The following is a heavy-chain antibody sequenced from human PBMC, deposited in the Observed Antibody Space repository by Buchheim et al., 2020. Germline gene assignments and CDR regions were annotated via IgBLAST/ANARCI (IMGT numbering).Heavy chain of an antibody. Sequence: QVQLVESGGGVVQPGRSLRLSCAASGFTFSSYGMHWVRQAPGKGLEWVAVIWYDGSNKYYADSVKGRFTISRDNYKNTLYLQMNSLRAEDTAVYYCAREESSGWPYYYYYGMDVWGQGTT. CDR1: GFTFSSYG. D-gene: IGHD6-19*01. V-gene: IGHV3-33*01. CDR2: IWYDGSNK. J-gene: IGHJ6*02. CDR3: AREESSGWPYYYYYGMDV.